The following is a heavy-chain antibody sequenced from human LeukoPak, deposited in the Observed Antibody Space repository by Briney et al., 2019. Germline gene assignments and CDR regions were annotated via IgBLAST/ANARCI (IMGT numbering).Heavy chain of an antibody. CDR1: GFTFSSYG. J-gene: IGHJ1*01. CDR2: ISYDESNK. CDR3: AKNSAYYDSSGYLRH. V-gene: IGHV3-30*18. Sequence: GRSLRLSCAASGFTFSSYGMHWVRQAPGKGLEWVAVISYDESNKYYADSVKGRFTISRDNSKNTLYLQMNSLRAEDTAVYYCAKNSAYYDSSGYLRHWGQGTLVTVSS. D-gene: IGHD3-22*01.